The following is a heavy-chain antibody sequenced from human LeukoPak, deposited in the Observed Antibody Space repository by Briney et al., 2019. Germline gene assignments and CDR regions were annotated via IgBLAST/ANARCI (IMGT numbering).Heavy chain of an antibody. CDR3: ATHRDPHYGMHV. Sequence: PGGSLRLSCAASGFSVINNYVTWVRQAPGKGLEWVSVIYTGDRADYSDSVKGRFTISRDNFKNTLYLQMNNLRVEDSAVYYCATHRDPHYGMHVWGQGTTVTVSS. CDR2: IYTGDRA. J-gene: IGHJ6*02. V-gene: IGHV3-53*01. D-gene: IGHD3-10*01. CDR1: GFSVINNY.